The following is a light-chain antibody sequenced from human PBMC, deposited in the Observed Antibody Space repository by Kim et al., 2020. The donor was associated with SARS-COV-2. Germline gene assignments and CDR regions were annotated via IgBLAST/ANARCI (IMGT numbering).Light chain of an antibody. J-gene: IGLJ2*01. CDR1: KLGDKY. CDR2: QDT. CDR3: QAWDSSIVV. Sequence: VSPGQTASVTCSGDKLGDKYACWYQQKPGQSPVLVIYQDTKRTSGIPERFSGSNSGNTATLTISGTQAMDEADYYCQAWDSSIVVFGGGTKLTVL. V-gene: IGLV3-1*01.